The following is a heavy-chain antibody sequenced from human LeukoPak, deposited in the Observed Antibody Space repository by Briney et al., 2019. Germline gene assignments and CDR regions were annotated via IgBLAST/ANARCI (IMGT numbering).Heavy chain of an antibody. CDR1: GGSISSYY. V-gene: IGHV4-59*08. Sequence: PSETLSLTCTVSGGSISSYYWSWIRQPPGKGLEWIGYIYYSGSTNYNPSLKSRVTISVDTSKHQFSLKLSSVTAADTAVYYCARIRIAAAGYYFDYWGQGTLVTVSS. J-gene: IGHJ4*02. CDR3: ARIRIAAAGYYFDY. CDR2: IYYSGST. D-gene: IGHD6-13*01.